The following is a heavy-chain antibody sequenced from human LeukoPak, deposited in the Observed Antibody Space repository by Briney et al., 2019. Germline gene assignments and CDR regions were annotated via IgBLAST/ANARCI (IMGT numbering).Heavy chain of an antibody. V-gene: IGHV4-30-4*07. J-gene: IGHJ5*02. D-gene: IGHD2-8*02. CDR1: GGSISSGGYS. CDR2: IYYSANT. Sequence: PSETGSLTCAVSGGSISSGGYSWCWIRRPPGKGLEWIGYIYYSANTYYSPSLKSRVTISVDTSKNQFSLKLSSVTAADTAVYYCARDGGVAPHNWFDPWGQGTLVTVSS. CDR3: ARDGGVAPHNWFDP.